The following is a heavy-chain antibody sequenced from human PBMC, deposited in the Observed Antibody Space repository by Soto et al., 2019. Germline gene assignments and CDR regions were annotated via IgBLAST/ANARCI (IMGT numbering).Heavy chain of an antibody. D-gene: IGHD5-18*01. V-gene: IGHV3-21*01. CDR3: AILSGYSYGTGTY. CDR2: ISSSSSYI. CDR1: GFTFSSYS. J-gene: IGHJ4*02. Sequence: AGGSVRLSCAASGFTFSSYSMNWVRQAPGKGLEWVSSISSSSSYIYYADSVKGRFTISRDNAKNSLYLQMNSLRAEETAVYYCAILSGYSYGTGTYSGPGTLVTVFS.